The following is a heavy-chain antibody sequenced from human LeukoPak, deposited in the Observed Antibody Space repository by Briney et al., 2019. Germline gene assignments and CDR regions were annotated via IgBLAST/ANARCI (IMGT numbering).Heavy chain of an antibody. CDR3: AREDIVPTFDY. Sequence: ASVKVSCKASGYSFTNYGISWVRQAPGQGLEWMGWISAYNGNTNYAQKLQGRVTMTTDTSTGTAYMELRSLRSDDTAVYYCAREDIVPTFDYWGQGTLVTVSS. V-gene: IGHV1-18*01. CDR2: ISAYNGNT. CDR1: GYSFTNYG. D-gene: IGHD5-12*01. J-gene: IGHJ4*02.